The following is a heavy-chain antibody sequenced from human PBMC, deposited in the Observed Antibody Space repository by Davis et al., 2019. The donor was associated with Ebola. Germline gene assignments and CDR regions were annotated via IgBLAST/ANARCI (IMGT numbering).Heavy chain of an antibody. V-gene: IGHV3-21*01. CDR1: GSSISSGD. CDR2: ISSDSDYI. Sequence: PSETLSLTCTVSGSSISSGDFFWGWVRQAPGKALEWVSSISSDSDYIHYADSAKGRFTISRDNAKNSLFLQMNSLRAEDTAVYYCARADDYGDRYYFDYWGQGTLVTVSS. J-gene: IGHJ4*02. D-gene: IGHD4-17*01. CDR3: ARADDYGDRYYFDY.